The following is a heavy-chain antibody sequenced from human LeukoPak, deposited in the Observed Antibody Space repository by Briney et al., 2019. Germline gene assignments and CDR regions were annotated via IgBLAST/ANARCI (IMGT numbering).Heavy chain of an antibody. D-gene: IGHD3-10*02. CDR2: ISSSGSTI. V-gene: IGHV3-48*03. CDR3: AELGITMIGGV. Sequence: PGGSLRLSCAASGFTFSSYERNWVRQAPGKGLEWVSYISSSGSTIYYADSVKGRFTISRDNAKNSLYLQMNSLRAEDTAVYYCAELGITMIGGVWGKGTTVTTSS. J-gene: IGHJ6*04. CDR1: GFTFSSYE.